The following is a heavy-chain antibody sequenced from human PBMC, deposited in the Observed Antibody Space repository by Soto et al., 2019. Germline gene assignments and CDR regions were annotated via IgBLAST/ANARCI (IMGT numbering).Heavy chain of an antibody. D-gene: IGHD1-26*01. J-gene: IGHJ4*02. CDR2: INPSGGST. V-gene: IGHV1-46*01. CDR1: GYTFTSYY. Sequence: ASVKVSCKASGYTFTSYYMHWVQQAPGQGLEWMGIINPSGGSTSYAQKFQGRVTMTRDTSTSTVYMELSSLRSEDTAVYYCASGIVGATGFDYWGQGTLVTVSS. CDR3: ASGIVGATGFDY.